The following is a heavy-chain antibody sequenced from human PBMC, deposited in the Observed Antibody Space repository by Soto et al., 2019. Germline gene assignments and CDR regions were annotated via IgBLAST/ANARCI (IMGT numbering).Heavy chain of an antibody. Sequence: SETLSLTCTVSGGSLSSYYSRWIRQPPGKGLEWIGYIYYSGSTNYNPSLKSRVTISVDTSKNQFSLKLTSVTAADTAVYYCARDKITGLFDYWGQGTLVTVS. V-gene: IGHV4-59*12. J-gene: IGHJ4*02. D-gene: IGHD2-8*02. CDR3: ARDKITGLFDY. CDR2: IYYSGST. CDR1: GGSLSSYY.